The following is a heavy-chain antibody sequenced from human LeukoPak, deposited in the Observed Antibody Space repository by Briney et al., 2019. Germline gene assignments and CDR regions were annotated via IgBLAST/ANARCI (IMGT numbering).Heavy chain of an antibody. V-gene: IGHV1-18*01. CDR1: GYTFNSYG. Sequence: ASVKVSCKASGYTFNSYGIAWVRQAPGQGPEWMGWISVYNANTRNAQKFQGRVTMTTDASTSTAYMELRSLTSDDTAVYYCARDSGTWVECSRTSCYTAYWGQGTLVSVSS. D-gene: IGHD2-2*02. CDR3: ARDSGTWVECSRTSCYTAY. J-gene: IGHJ4*02. CDR2: ISVYNANT.